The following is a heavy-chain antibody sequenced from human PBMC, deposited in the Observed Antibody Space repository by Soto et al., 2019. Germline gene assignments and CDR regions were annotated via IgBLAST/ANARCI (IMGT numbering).Heavy chain of an antibody. CDR2: ISGSGGST. V-gene: IGHV3-23*01. CDR3: AKVGTRGDWFDP. Sequence: PGGSLRLSCAASGFTFSSYAMSWVRQAPGKGLEWVSAISGSGGSTYYADSVKGRFAISRDNSKNTLYLQMNSLRVEDTGVYYCAKVGTRGDWFDPWGQGTLVTVSS. CDR1: GFTFSSYA. J-gene: IGHJ5*02. D-gene: IGHD6-13*01.